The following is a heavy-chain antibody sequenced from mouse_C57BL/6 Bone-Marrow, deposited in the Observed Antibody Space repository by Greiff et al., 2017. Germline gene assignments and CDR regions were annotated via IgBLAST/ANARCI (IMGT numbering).Heavy chain of an antibody. CDR3: ARYGNYAMDY. V-gene: IGHV1-42*01. Sequence: EVMLVESGPELVKPGASVKISCKASGYSFTGYYMNWVKQSPEKSLEWIGEINPSTGGTTYNQKFKAKATLTVDKSSSTAYMQLKSLTSEDSAVYYCARYGNYAMDYWGQGTSVTVSS. CDR2: INPSTGGT. J-gene: IGHJ4*01. D-gene: IGHD2-10*02. CDR1: GYSFTGYY.